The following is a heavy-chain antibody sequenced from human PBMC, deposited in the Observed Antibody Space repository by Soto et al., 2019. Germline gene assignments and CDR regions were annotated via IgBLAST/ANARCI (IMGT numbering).Heavy chain of an antibody. V-gene: IGHV3-23*01. CDR1: GFTFSSYA. J-gene: IGHJ6*03. D-gene: IGHD6-6*01. CDR3: XXXFYISSSWYYYYYMDV. Sequence: GESLKISCAASGFTFSSYAMSWVRQAPGKGLEWVSAISGSGGSTYYADSVKGRFTISRDNSKNTLYLXMNXLRXGDXXXXXXXXXFYISSSWYYYYYMDVWGKGTTXTVS. CDR2: ISGSGGST.